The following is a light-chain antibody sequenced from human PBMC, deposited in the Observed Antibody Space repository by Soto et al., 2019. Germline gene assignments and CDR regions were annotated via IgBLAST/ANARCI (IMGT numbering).Light chain of an antibody. CDR2: DTT. J-gene: IGLJ1*01. Sequence: QAVLTQDPSLTGSPGGTVTPTCVSSTGAVTNGHYPYWFQQKPGQAPRTLIYDTTNRHSWTPARFSGSLLGGKAALTLSGAQPEDEAEYYCLLSYNGPYVFGTGTKVTVL. CDR1: TGAVTNGHY. V-gene: IGLV7-46*01. CDR3: LLSYNGPYV.